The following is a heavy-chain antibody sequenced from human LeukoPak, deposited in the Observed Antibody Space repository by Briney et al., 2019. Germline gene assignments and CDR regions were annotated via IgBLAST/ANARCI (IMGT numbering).Heavy chain of an antibody. CDR1: GYTLTELS. CDR3: ATATTVTTPVDY. CDR2: FDPEDGET. Sequence: ASVKVSCKVSGYTLTELSMHWVRQAPGKGLEWMGGFDPEDGETIYAQKFQGRVTMTEDTSTDTAYMELSSLRSGDTAVYYCATATTVTTPVDYWGQGTLVTVSS. D-gene: IGHD4-17*01. V-gene: IGHV1-24*01. J-gene: IGHJ4*02.